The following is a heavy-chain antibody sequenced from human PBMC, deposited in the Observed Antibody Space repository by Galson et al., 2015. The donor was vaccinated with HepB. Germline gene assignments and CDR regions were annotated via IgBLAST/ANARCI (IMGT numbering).Heavy chain of an antibody. V-gene: IGHV3-33*08. CDR1: GFTFSSYG. Sequence: SLRLSCAASGFTFSSYGMHRVRQAPGKGLEWVAGRWYDGSNKYYADSVKGRFTIFRDNSKNTLYLHMNSLRAEDTAVYYCAGARGYSYGYGMDVWGQGTTVTISS. J-gene: IGHJ6*02. CDR2: RWYDGSNK. CDR3: AGARGYSYGYGMDV. D-gene: IGHD5-18*01.